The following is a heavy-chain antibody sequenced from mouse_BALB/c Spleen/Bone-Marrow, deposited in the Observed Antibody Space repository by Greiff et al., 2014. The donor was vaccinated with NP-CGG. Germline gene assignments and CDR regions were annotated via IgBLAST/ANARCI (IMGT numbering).Heavy chain of an antibody. CDR3: THDYDYYAMNY. CDR2: IYPGNSDT. J-gene: IGHJ4*01. V-gene: IGHV1-5*01. Sequence: DVQLQQSGTVLARPGASVKMSCKASGYTFTSYWMHWVKQRPGQGLEWIGAIYPGNSDTSYNQKFKGKAKLTAVTSTSTAYMELSSLTNEDSAVYYCTHDYDYYAMNYWGQGTSVTVSS. CDR1: GYTFTSYW. D-gene: IGHD2-4*01.